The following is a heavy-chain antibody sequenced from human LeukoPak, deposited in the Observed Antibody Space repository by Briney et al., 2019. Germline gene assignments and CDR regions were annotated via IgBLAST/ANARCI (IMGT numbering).Heavy chain of an antibody. CDR3: ARDTDYAFDV. V-gene: IGHV3-48*01. CDR1: GFTFSSYS. CDR2: ISRTT. Sequence: GGSLRPSCAASGFTFSSYSFNWVRQAPGKGLEWVSYISRTTSYADSVKGRFTISRDNAKSSLYLQMNSLRAEDTAVYYCARDTDYAFDVWGQGTMVTVSS. J-gene: IGHJ3*01.